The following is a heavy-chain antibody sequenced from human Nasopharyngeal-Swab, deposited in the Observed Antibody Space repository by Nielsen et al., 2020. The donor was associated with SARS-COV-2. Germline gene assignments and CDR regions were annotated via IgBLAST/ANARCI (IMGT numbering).Heavy chain of an antibody. V-gene: IGHV4-59*01. J-gene: IGHJ5*02. D-gene: IGHD3-22*01. Sequence: WIRQPPGKALEWIGYIYYSGNTNYNPSLKSRVTISIDTSKNQFSLKLSSVTAADTAVYYCARTRRDYYDSSGYYYIGGWFDPWGQGTLVTV. CDR3: ARTRRDYYDSSGYYYIGGWFDP. CDR2: IYYSGNT.